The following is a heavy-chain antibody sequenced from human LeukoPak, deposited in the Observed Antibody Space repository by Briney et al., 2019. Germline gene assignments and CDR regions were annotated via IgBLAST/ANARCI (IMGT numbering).Heavy chain of an antibody. Sequence: GASVKVSCKASGYTFTGYYMHWVRRAPGQGLEWMGWINPNSGGTNYAQKFQGRVTMTRDTSISTAYMELSRLRSDDTAVYYCARTFAYYYDSSGYYDYWGQGTLVTVSS. J-gene: IGHJ4*02. V-gene: IGHV1-2*02. D-gene: IGHD3-22*01. CDR2: INPNSGGT. CDR1: GYTFTGYY. CDR3: ARTFAYYYDSSGYYDY.